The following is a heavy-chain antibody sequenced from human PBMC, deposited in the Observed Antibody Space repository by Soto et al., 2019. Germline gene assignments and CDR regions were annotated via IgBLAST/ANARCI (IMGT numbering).Heavy chain of an antibody. CDR3: VRADKGGFDL. V-gene: IGHV3-74*01. CDR1: GLTFNYYW. J-gene: IGHJ3*01. CDR2: IHSDGSTT. Sequence: EVQLVESEGGLVQRGGSLRLSCAASGLTFNYYWMHWVRQAPGQGLVWVSHIHSDGSTTTYADSVKGRFTISRDNAKNTLYLQMNSLRAEDTAVYYCVRADKGGFDLWGQGTTVTVSS. D-gene: IGHD2-15*01.